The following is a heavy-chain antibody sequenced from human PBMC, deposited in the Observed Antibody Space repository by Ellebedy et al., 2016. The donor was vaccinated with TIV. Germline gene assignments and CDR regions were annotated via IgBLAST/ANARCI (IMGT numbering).Heavy chain of an antibody. Sequence: ASVKVSXKASGGTFSSYAINWVRQAPGQGLEWMGWINPNSGDTSYARKFQAWVTLTRDTPINTAYMELHGLTSFDTAIYYCARQSYSGRHFDNWGQGTLVTVSS. V-gene: IGHV1-2*04. CDR3: ARQSYSGRHFDN. D-gene: IGHD1-26*01. CDR1: GGTFSSYA. J-gene: IGHJ4*02. CDR2: INPNSGDT.